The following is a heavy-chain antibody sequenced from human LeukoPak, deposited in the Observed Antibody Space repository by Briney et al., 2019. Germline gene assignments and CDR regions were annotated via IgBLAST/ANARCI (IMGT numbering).Heavy chain of an antibody. CDR2: IYYSGST. Sequence: PSETLSLTCTVSGGSISPYYWSWIRQPPGKGLEWIGYIYYSGSTNYNPSLESRVTISVDTSKNQFSLKLSSVTAADTAVYYCARSIYYDSSRYYSYYFDYWGQGTLVTVSS. V-gene: IGHV4-59*08. D-gene: IGHD3-22*01. J-gene: IGHJ4*02. CDR3: ARSIYYDSSRYYSYYFDY. CDR1: GGSISPYY.